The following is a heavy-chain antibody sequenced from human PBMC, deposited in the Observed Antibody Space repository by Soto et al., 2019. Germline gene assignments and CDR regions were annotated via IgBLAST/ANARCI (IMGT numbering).Heavy chain of an antibody. CDR3: ARLSGQQLALYWYFDL. CDR2: IYYSGST. J-gene: IGHJ2*01. V-gene: IGHV4-39*01. CDR1: GGSISSSSYY. Sequence: PSETLSLTCTVSGGSISSSSYYWGWIRQPPGKGLEWIGSIYYSGSTYYNPSLKSRVTISVDTSKNQFSLKLSSVTAADTAVYYGARLSGQQLALYWYFDLWGRGPLVTVSS. D-gene: IGHD6-13*01.